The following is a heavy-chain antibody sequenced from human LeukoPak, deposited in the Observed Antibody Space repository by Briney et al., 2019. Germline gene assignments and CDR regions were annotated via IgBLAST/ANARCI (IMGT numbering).Heavy chain of an antibody. D-gene: IGHD3-10*01. CDR2: ISSSSSTI. Sequence: GGSLRLSCAASGFTFSSYSMNWVRQAPGKGLEWVSYISSSSSTIYYADSVKGRFTISRDNAKNSLYLQMNSLRAEDTAVCYCARLWFGESIDYWGQGTLVTVSS. CDR1: GFTFSSYS. V-gene: IGHV3-48*01. J-gene: IGHJ4*02. CDR3: ARLWFGESIDY.